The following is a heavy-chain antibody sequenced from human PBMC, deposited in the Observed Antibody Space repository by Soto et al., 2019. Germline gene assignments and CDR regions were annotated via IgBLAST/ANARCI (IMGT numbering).Heavy chain of an antibody. V-gene: IGHV4-30-4*01. CDR1: GGSLSSGEYY. Sequence: SETLSLTCTVSGGSLSSGEYYWSWIRQPPGKGLEWIGYIYYSGSTYYNPSLKSRVTISVDTSKNQFSLNLSSVTAADTAVYYCAREDRGGTRITIVRGDYYYYGMDVRGQGTTVTVSS. CDR2: IYYSGST. CDR3: AREDRGGTRITIVRGDYYYYGMDV. J-gene: IGHJ6*02. D-gene: IGHD3-10*01.